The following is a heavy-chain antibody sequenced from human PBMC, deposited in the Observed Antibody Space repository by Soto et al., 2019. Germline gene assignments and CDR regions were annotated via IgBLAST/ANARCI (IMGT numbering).Heavy chain of an antibody. CDR3: ARDPNDSSAYYHHYYYGMDV. V-gene: IGHV1-3*01. Sequence: ASVKVSCKAYGYTFTSYGIHWVRQAPGQRLEWAGWINAGNGNTKYSEKFQGRVTITRDTSASTAYLELSSLRSEDTAVYYCARDPNDSSAYYHHYYYGMDVWGQGTTVTAP. D-gene: IGHD3-22*01. CDR2: INAGNGNT. J-gene: IGHJ6*02. CDR1: GYTFTSYG.